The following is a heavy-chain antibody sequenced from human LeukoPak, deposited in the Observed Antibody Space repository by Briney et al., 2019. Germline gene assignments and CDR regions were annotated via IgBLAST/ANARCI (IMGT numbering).Heavy chain of an antibody. D-gene: IGHD3-10*01. CDR3: ARDLSRADWYFDL. Sequence: PSETLSLTCAVYGGSFSGYYWSWIRQPPGKGLEWIGEINHSGSTNYNPSLKSRVTISVVTSRNQFSLKLYSVTAADTAVYYCARDLSRADWYFDLWGRGTLVTVSS. CDR1: GGSFSGYY. J-gene: IGHJ2*01. V-gene: IGHV4-34*01. CDR2: INHSGST.